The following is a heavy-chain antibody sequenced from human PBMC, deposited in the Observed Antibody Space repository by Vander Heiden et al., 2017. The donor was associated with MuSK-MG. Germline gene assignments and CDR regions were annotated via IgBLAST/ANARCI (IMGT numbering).Heavy chain of an antibody. CDR2: IFYMGTT. J-gene: IGHJ5*02. Sequence: QLHLQESAPGLVKPSETLSLTCPVSGGSISSNNDYWGWVRLPPGTGLEWNGGIFYMGTTYHSPSRKSRVTISVDTSRNQCSLKRSSVTAADTAVYYCARSIAAEGPTHNWFDPWGQGTLVTVPS. CDR3: ARSIAAEGPTHNWFDP. CDR1: GGSISSNNDY. D-gene: IGHD6-13*01. V-gene: IGHV4-39*01.